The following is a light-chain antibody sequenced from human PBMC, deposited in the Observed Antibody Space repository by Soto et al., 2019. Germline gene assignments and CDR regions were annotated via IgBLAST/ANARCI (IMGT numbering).Light chain of an antibody. Sequence: EIVLTQSPGTLSLSPGERATLSCRASQSVRSSYLAWYQQKPGQAPRLLVYGASSRATGIADRFSGSGSGTDFTLTINRLGPEDFAVYYCQQYGSSPTFGQGTKVEIK. CDR1: QSVRSSY. V-gene: IGKV3-20*01. CDR2: GAS. CDR3: QQYGSSPT. J-gene: IGKJ1*01.